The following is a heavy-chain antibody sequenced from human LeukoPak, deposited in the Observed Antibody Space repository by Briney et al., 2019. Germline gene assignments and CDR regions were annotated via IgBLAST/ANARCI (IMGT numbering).Heavy chain of an antibody. CDR3: ARAETWLRVPYYLDY. V-gene: IGHV4-59*01. CDR2: TYYSGST. D-gene: IGHD5-12*01. CDR1: GGSISSYY. J-gene: IGHJ4*02. Sequence: SETLSLTCTVSGGSISSYYWSWMRQPPGKGLEWIGYTYYSGSTNYNPSLKSRVTISVDTSKNQFSLKLSSVTAADTAVYYCARAETWLRVPYYLDYRGQGTLVTVSS.